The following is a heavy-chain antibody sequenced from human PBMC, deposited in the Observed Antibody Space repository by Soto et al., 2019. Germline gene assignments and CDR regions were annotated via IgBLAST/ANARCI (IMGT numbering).Heavy chain of an antibody. CDR3: ARVVTVSLDY. CDR1: GFTFSSHG. V-gene: IGHV3-33*01. CDR2: IWYDGSKN. J-gene: IGHJ4*02. D-gene: IGHD4-17*01. Sequence: GESLKISCAASGFTFSSHGMHWVRQAPGKGLEWVAAIWYDGSKNYYADSVKGRFTISRDNSKNTLYLQMNSLRAEDTAVYYCARVVTVSLDYWGQGTLVTVSS.